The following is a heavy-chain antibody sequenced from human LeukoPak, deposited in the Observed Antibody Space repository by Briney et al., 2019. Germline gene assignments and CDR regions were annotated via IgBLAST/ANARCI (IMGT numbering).Heavy chain of an antibody. CDR1: GFTFSSYG. CDR2: IRYDGSNK. V-gene: IGHV3-30*02. D-gene: IGHD3-10*01. Sequence: GGSLRLSCAASGFTFSSYGMHWVRQAPGKGLEWVAFIRYDGSNKYYADSVKGRYTISRDNSKNTLYLQMNSLRAEDTAVYYCAKGPVRGVTFDYWGQGTLVTVSS. J-gene: IGHJ4*02. CDR3: AKGPVRGVTFDY.